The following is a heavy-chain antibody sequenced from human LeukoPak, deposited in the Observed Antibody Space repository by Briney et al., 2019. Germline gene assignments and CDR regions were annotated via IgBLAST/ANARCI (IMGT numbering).Heavy chain of an antibody. J-gene: IGHJ4*02. CDR2: IYYSGST. D-gene: IGHD3-10*01. V-gene: IGHV4-59*01. Sequence: TSETLSLTCTVSGGSISSYYWSWIRQPPGKGLEWIGYIYYSGSTNYNPSLKSRVTISVDTSKNQFSLKLSSVTAADTAVYYCAREHYYGSGIDYWGQGTLVTVSS. CDR1: GGSISSYY. CDR3: AREHYYGSGIDY.